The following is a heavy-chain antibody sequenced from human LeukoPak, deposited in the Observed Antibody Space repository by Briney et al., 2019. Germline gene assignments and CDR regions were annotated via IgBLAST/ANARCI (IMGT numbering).Heavy chain of an antibody. Sequence: SGGSLRLSCAASGFTFSSYAMSWVRQAPGKGLEWVSAISGSGGSTYYADSVKGRFTISRDNSKNTLYLQMNSLRAEDTAVCYCAKDLVGATGAFDIWGQGTMVTVSS. J-gene: IGHJ3*02. D-gene: IGHD1-26*01. CDR3: AKDLVGATGAFDI. CDR1: GFTFSSYA. CDR2: ISGSGGST. V-gene: IGHV3-23*01.